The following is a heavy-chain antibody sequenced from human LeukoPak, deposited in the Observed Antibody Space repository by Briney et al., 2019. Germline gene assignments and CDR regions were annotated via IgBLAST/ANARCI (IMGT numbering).Heavy chain of an antibody. J-gene: IGHJ4*02. D-gene: IGHD5-12*01. V-gene: IGHV1-2*02. CDR1: GYTFTGYY. Sequence: ASVKVSCKASGYTFTGYYMHWVRQAPGQGREWMGWINPNSGGTNYAQKFQGRVTMTRDTSISTAYMELSRLRSDDTAVYYCARDGGSGYDSTEIDYWGQGTLVTVSS. CDR2: INPNSGGT. CDR3: ARDGGSGYDSTEIDY.